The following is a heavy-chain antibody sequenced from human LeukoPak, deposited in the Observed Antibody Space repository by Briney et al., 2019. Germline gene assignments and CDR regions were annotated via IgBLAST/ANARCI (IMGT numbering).Heavy chain of an antibody. CDR2: IIPIFGTV. CDR1: GGTFSSYA. V-gene: IGHV1-69*06. D-gene: IGHD6-13*01. CDR3: ARSSIIAAAGPYYFDY. J-gene: IGHJ4*02. Sequence: SVKVSCKASGGTFSSYAISWVRQAPGQGLEWMGGIIPIFGTVNYAQKFQGRVTITADKSTSTAYMELSSLRSEDTAVYYCARSSIIAAAGPYYFDYWGQGTLVTVSS.